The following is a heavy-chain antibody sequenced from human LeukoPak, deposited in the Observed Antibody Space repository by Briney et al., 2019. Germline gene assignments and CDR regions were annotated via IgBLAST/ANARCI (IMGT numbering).Heavy chain of an antibody. J-gene: IGHJ5*02. D-gene: IGHD3-10*01. CDR3: ARDLHGSGSNWFDP. V-gene: IGHV1-2*02. CDR2: INPNSADT. Sequence: GASVKVSCKTSGYSFTGYFMHWVRQAPGQGLEWMGWINPNSADTKYAQRFQGRVTMTRDTSISTAYMELSRLRSDDTAVYYCARDLHGSGSNWFDPWGQGTLVTVSS. CDR1: GYSFTGYF.